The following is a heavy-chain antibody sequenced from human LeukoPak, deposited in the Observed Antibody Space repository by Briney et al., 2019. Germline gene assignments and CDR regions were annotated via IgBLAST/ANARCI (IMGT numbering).Heavy chain of an antibody. CDR3: ARAYYYDSSGYYLNPYYFDY. Sequence: PSETLSLTCAVYGGSFSGYYWSWIRQPPGKGLEWIGEINHSGSTNYNPSLKSRVTISVDTSKNQFSLKLSSVTAADTAVYYCARAYYYDSSGYYLNPYYFDYWGQGTLVTVSS. J-gene: IGHJ4*02. CDR1: GGSFSGYY. V-gene: IGHV4-34*01. CDR2: INHSGST. D-gene: IGHD3-22*01.